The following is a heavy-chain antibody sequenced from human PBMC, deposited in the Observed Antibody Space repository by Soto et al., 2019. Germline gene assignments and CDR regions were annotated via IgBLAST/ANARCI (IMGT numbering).Heavy chain of an antibody. Sequence: ASVKVSCKASGYTFTGYYMHWVLQAPGEGLEWMGWINPNSGGTNYAQKFQGRVTMTRDTSISTAYMELSRLRSDDTAVYYCAREVRQLVRRDYYYGMDVWGQGTTVTVSS. CDR2: INPNSGGT. J-gene: IGHJ6*02. D-gene: IGHD6-6*01. CDR3: AREVRQLVRRDYYYGMDV. CDR1: GYTFTGYY. V-gene: IGHV1-2*02.